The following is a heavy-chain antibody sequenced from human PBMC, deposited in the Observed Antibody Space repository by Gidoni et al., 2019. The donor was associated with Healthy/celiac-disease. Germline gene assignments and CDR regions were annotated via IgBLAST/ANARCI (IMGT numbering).Heavy chain of an antibody. CDR3: ARERAQIAAAGTYDYGMDV. CDR2: ISSSGSTI. V-gene: IGHV3-48*03. J-gene: IGHJ6*02. CDR1: GFTFSSYE. D-gene: IGHD6-13*01. Sequence: EVQLVESGGGLVQPGGSLRLSCAASGFTFSSYEMNWVRQAPGKGLEWVSYISSSGSTIYYADSVKGRFTISRDNAKNSLYLQMNSLRAEDTAVYYCARERAQIAAAGTYDYGMDVWGQGTTVTVSS.